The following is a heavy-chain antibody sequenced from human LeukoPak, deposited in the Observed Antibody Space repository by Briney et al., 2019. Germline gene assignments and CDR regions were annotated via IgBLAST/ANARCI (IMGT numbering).Heavy chain of an antibody. CDR3: ARGFDYYGIDV. CDR1: GGSISSGGYY. D-gene: IGHD3-10*01. V-gene: IGHV4-31*03. CDR2: MYYSGGT. Sequence: SETLSLTCTVSGGSISSGGYYWSWIRQHPGKGLEWIAYMYYSGGTYYNPSLKSRVTISVDTSKNRFSLKLTSVTAADTAVYYCARGFDYYGIDVWGRGTTVTVSS. J-gene: IGHJ6*02.